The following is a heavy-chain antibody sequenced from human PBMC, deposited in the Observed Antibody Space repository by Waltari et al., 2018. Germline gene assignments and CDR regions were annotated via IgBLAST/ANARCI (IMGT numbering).Heavy chain of an antibody. Sequence: QVQLQESGPGLVKPSETLSLTCTVSGGSISSYYWSWIRQPPGKGLEWIGYIYYSGSTNYNPSLKSRVTISVDTSKNQFSLKLSSVTAADTAVYYCARYGSSSWYNWFDPWGQGTLVTVSS. D-gene: IGHD6-13*01. J-gene: IGHJ5*02. CDR1: GGSISSYY. CDR3: ARYGSSSWYNWFDP. V-gene: IGHV4-59*01. CDR2: IYYSGST.